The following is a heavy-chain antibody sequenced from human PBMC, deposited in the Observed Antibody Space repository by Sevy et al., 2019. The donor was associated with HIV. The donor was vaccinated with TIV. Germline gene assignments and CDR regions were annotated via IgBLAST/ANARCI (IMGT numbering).Heavy chain of an antibody. J-gene: IGHJ4*02. CDR2: SSTYYSNT. CDR1: GYTFTNNG. D-gene: IGHD6-19*01. Sequence: ASVKVSCKASGYTFTNNGINWVRQAPGQGLEWMGWSSTYYSNTKYAQKFQGRVTMTTDKSTGTAYMEMRSLRSDDTAVYYCARDLDIAVAAYDYWGQGTLVTVSS. V-gene: IGHV1-18*04. CDR3: ARDLDIAVAAYDY.